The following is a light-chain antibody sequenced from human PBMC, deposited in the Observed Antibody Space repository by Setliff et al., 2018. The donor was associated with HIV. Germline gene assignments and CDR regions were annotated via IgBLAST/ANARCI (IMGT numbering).Light chain of an antibody. CDR3: CSYAGSSTSYV. CDR2: EVS. J-gene: IGLJ1*01. CDR1: SSDVGSYNL. V-gene: IGLV2-23*02. Sequence: LTQPASVSGSPGQSITISCTGTSSDVGSYNLVSWYQRHPGKAPKLMIYEVSKRPSGVSNRFSGSKSGNTASLTISGLQAEDETDYYCCSYAGSSTSYVFGTGTKVTVL.